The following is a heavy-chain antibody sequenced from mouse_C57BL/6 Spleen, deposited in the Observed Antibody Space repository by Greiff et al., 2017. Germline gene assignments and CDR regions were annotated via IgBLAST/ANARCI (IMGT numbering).Heavy chain of an antibody. V-gene: IGHV1-59*01. CDR3: ARWLLIAY. J-gene: IGHJ3*01. Sequence: VQLQQPGAELVRPGTSVKLSCKASGYTFTSYWMHWVKQRPGQGLEWIGVIDPSDSYTNYNQKFKGKATLTVDTSSSTAYMQLSSLTSDDSAVYYCARWLLIAYWGQGTLVTVSA. CDR2: IDPSDSYT. D-gene: IGHD2-3*01. CDR1: GYTFTSYW.